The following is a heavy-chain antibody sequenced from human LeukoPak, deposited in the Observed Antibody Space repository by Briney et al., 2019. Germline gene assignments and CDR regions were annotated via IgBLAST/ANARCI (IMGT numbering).Heavy chain of an antibody. CDR2: TYYRSKWNY. J-gene: IGHJ6*02. V-gene: IGHV6-1*01. Sequence: SQTLSLTCAISGDSVSTTTSIWNWIRQSPSRGLEWLGRTYYRSKWNYDYADSVKSRITISPDTSENQFSLQLQFVTAEDSAVYYCARRRHANNGVDVWGQGTTVTVSS. CDR3: ARRRHANNGVDV. CDR1: GDSVSTTTSI.